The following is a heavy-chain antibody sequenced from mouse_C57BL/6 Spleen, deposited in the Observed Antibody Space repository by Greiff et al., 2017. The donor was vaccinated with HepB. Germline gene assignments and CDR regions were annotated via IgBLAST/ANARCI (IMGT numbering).Heavy chain of an antibody. CDR2: INYDGSST. V-gene: IGHV5-16*01. CDR1: GFTFSDYY. D-gene: IGHD2-1*01. J-gene: IGHJ2*01. CDR3: ARGEGGNPYYFDY. Sequence: EVQLVESEGGLVQPGSSMKLSCTASGFTFSDYYMAWVRQVPEKGLEWVANINYDGSSTYYLDSLKSRFIISRDNAKNILYLQMSSLKSEDTATYYCARGEGGNPYYFDYWGQGTTLTVSS.